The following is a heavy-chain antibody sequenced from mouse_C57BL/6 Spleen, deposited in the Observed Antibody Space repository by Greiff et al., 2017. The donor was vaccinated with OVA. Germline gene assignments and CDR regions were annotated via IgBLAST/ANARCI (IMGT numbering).Heavy chain of an antibody. D-gene: IGHD2-4*01. CDR1: GYTFTDYY. Sequence: VQLQQSGPELVKPGASVKISCKASGYTFTDYYMNWVKQSHGKSLEWIGDINPNNGGTSYNQKFKGKATLTVDKSSSTAYMELRSLTSEDSAVYYCARGGYYDADGSYFDYWGQGTTLTVSS. J-gene: IGHJ2*01. CDR3: ARGGYYDADGSYFDY. V-gene: IGHV1-26*01. CDR2: INPNNGGT.